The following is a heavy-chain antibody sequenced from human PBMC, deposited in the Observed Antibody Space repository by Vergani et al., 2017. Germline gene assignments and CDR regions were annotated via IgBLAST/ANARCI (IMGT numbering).Heavy chain of an antibody. D-gene: IGHD7-27*01. CDR3: ARETGWGNRVSDYGMDV. CDR1: GFSFSYYG. J-gene: IGHJ6*02. V-gene: IGHV3-30*03. Sequence: QVQLVESGGDVVQPGRSLRLSCAASGFSFSYYGMHWVRQAPGKGLEWVAIISYDGSNKYYRDSVKGRFTISRDNSKNTLYLQMNSLRAEDTAVYYCARETGWGNRVSDYGMDVWGQGTTVTVSS. CDR2: ISYDGSNK.